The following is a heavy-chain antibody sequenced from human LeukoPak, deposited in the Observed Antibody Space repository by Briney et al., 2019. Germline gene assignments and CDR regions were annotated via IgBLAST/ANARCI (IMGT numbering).Heavy chain of an antibody. CDR1: GFTFSSYE. CDR2: IKQDGSHK. J-gene: IGHJ4*02. Sequence: HTGGSLRLSCAASGFTFSSYEMNWVRQAPGKGLEWVANIKQDGSHKYYVDSVKGRFTISRDNAKNSLYLQMSSLRVEDTAVYYCVREEGYWGQGTLVTVSS. V-gene: IGHV3-7*01. CDR3: VREEGY.